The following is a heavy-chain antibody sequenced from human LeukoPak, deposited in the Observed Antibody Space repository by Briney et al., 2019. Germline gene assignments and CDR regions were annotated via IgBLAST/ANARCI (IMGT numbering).Heavy chain of an antibody. CDR3: ARRGYGPGKDWFDP. CDR2: IYYSGST. Sequence: PSETLSLTCTVSGGSISSSSYYWGWIRQPPGKGLEWIGSIYYSGSTYYNPSLKSRVTISVDTSKNQFSLKLSSVTAADTAVYYCARRGYGPGKDWFDPWGQGTLVTVSS. CDR1: GGSISSSSYY. J-gene: IGHJ5*02. V-gene: IGHV4-39*07. D-gene: IGHD3-10*01.